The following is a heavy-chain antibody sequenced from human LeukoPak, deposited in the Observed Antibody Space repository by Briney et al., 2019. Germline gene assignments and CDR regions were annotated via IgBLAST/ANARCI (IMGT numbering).Heavy chain of an antibody. CDR1: GYTLTELS. CDR3: VTVPPPTQYYYDRGYFDY. J-gene: IGHJ4*02. D-gene: IGHD3-22*01. V-gene: IGHV1-24*01. Sequence: ASVKVSCKVSGYTLTELSMHWVRQARGKGLEWMGGFDPEDGETIYAQKFQGRVTMTEDTSTDTAYMELSSLRSEDTAVYYCVTVPPPTQYYYDRGYFDYWGQGTLVTVSS. CDR2: FDPEDGET.